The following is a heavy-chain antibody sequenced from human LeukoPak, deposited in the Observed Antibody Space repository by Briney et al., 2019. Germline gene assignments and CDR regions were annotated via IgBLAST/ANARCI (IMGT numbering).Heavy chain of an antibody. J-gene: IGHJ5*02. V-gene: IGHV4-59*01. CDR3: ARLPSCSSSTCYPWFDP. D-gene: IGHD2-2*01. Sequence: SSETLSLTCTVSGGSISSYYWSWIRQPPGKGLEWIGYIYYSGSINYNPSLKSRVTISVDTSKNQFSLKLNSVTAADTAVYYCARLPSCSSSTCYPWFDPWGQGTLVTVSS. CDR1: GGSISSYY. CDR2: IYYSGSI.